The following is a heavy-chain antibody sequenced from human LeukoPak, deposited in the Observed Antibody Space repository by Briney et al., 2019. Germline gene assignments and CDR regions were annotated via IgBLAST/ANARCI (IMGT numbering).Heavy chain of an antibody. CDR1: GYRFTNYW. J-gene: IGHJ3*02. D-gene: IGHD3-3*01. CDR2: IYPGDSDT. V-gene: IGHV5-51*01. Sequence: GESLKFSCKGSGYRFTNYWIGWVRQMPGKGLEWMGIIYPGDSDTRYSPSFQGQVTISADKSISTAYLQWSSLKASDTAMYYCARKASDGFWSGSDDAFDIWGQGTVATVSS. CDR3: ARKASDGFWSGSDDAFDI.